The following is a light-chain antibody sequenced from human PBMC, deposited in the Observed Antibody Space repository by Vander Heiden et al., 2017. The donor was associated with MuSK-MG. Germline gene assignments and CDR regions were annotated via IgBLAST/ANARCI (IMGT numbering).Light chain of an antibody. CDR2: GNS. J-gene: IGLJ2*01. Sequence: QSVLTQPPSVSGAPGQRVTISRTGSSSNIGAGYDVHWYQQLPGTAPKHLIYGNSDRPSGVPDRFTGSQSGTSASLAITGLQAEDEADYYCQYCDSLGVVFGGGTKLTVL. CDR1: SSNIGAGYD. V-gene: IGLV1-40*01. CDR3: QYCDSLGVV.